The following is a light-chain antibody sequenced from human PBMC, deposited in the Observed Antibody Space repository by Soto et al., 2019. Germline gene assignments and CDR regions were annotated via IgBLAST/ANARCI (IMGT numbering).Light chain of an antibody. J-gene: IGKJ1*01. CDR3: QQYNTWPRT. CDR2: GAS. Sequence: VLKKSPGTLSLYPGERATLSSRASQSVSSSYLAWYQQKPGQAPRLLIYGASTRATAIPARFSGSGSGTEFTLSITSLQSEDFAVYYCQQYNTWPRTFGQGTKVDIK. CDR1: QSVSSSY. V-gene: IGKV3-15*01.